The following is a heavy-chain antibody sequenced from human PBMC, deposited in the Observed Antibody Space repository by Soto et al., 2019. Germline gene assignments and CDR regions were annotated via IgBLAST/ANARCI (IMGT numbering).Heavy chain of an antibody. CDR3: ARGGLAVAGYHYFDY. CDR1: GFTFSSYS. J-gene: IGHJ4*02. Sequence: GGSLRLSCAASGFTFSSYSMNWVRQAPGKGLEWVSSISSSSSYIYYADSVKGRFTISRDNAKNSLYLQMNSLRAEDTAVYYCARGGLAVAGYHYFDYWGQGTLVTVSS. CDR2: ISSSSSYI. D-gene: IGHD6-19*01. V-gene: IGHV3-21*01.